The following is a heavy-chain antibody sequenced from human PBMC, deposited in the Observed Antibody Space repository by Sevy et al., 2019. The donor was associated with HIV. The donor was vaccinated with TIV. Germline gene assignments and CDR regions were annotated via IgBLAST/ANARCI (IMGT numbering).Heavy chain of an antibody. CDR3: ARGQAGGAFNFISAAPIERQADFQH. J-gene: IGHJ1*01. D-gene: IGHD3-3*02. Sequence: GGSLRLSCAASGFTFSSYAMHWVRQAPGKGLEWVAVISYDGSNKYYADSVKGRFTISRDNSKNTLYLQMNSLRAEDTAVYYCARGQAGGAFNFISAAPIERQADFQHWGQGTLVTVSS. V-gene: IGHV3-30-3*01. CDR2: ISYDGSNK. CDR1: GFTFSSYA.